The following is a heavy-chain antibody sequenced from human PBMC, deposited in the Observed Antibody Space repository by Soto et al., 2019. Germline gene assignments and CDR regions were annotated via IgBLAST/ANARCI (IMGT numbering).Heavy chain of an antibody. CDR2: IYPRDSDT. V-gene: IGHV5-51*01. CDR1: GYSFPTSW. J-gene: IGHJ5*02. D-gene: IGHD5-18*01. Sequence: PGESLKISCKTSGYSFPTSWIGWVRQMPGKGLEWMGIIYPRDSDTRYNPSFQGQVTISVDKSISTAYLQWSSLKASDTAMYYCARHPVDTAIPWGQGTLVTAPQ. CDR3: ARHPVDTAIP.